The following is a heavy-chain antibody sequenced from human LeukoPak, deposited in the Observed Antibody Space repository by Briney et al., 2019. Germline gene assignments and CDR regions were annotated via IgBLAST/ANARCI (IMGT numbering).Heavy chain of an antibody. CDR3: ARDYSGWYRDY. Sequence: GGSLRLSCAASGFTFSNFWMSWVRQAPGKGLEWVANINQDGSEKNYVDSVKGRFTISRDNAKNSLYLQMNSLRAEDTAVYYCARDYSGWYRDYWGQGTLVTVSS. CDR2: INQDGSEK. D-gene: IGHD6-19*01. V-gene: IGHV3-7*01. CDR1: GFTFSNFW. J-gene: IGHJ4*02.